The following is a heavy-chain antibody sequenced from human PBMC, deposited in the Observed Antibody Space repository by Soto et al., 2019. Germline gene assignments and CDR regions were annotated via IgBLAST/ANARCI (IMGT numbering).Heavy chain of an antibody. CDR1: GGSVSSKSAA. V-gene: IGHV6-1*01. CDR3: ERDRDSGPNHFDF. Sequence: HTLSLTCAISGGSVSSKSAAWNLIRQSPSRGLEWLGATCYNSKWYNDDAVSVKSRIIINPDTSKNQFSLQLNAVPPEDTAVYYCERDRDSGPNHFDFSGEGAVVGVSS. D-gene: IGHD1-26*01. CDR2: TCYNSKWYN. J-gene: IGHJ4*02.